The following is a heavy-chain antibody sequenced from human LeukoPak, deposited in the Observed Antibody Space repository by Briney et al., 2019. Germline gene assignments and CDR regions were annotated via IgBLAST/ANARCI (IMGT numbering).Heavy chain of an antibody. CDR1: GYTFTSYA. Sequence: SVKVSCKASGYTFTSYAISWVRQAPGQGLEWMGGIIPIFGTANYAQKFQGRVTITADESTSTAYMELSSLRSEDTAVYYCARAAWGYSYGSPNYYFDYWGQGTLVTVSS. CDR2: IIPIFGTA. CDR3: ARAAWGYSYGSPNYYFDY. J-gene: IGHJ4*02. D-gene: IGHD5-18*01. V-gene: IGHV1-69*13.